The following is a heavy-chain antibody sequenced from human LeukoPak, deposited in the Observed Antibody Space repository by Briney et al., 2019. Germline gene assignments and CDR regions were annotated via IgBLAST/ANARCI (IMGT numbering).Heavy chain of an antibody. Sequence: QSGGSLRLSCAASGFTFSSYAMPWVRQAPGKGLEYVSAISSNGGSTYYANSVKGRFTISRDNSKNTLYLQMGSLRAEDMAVYYCARDQVGATIDWYFDLWGRGTLVTVSS. CDR1: GFTFSSYA. J-gene: IGHJ2*01. CDR3: ARDQVGATIDWYFDL. V-gene: IGHV3-64*01. D-gene: IGHD1-26*01. CDR2: ISSNGGST.